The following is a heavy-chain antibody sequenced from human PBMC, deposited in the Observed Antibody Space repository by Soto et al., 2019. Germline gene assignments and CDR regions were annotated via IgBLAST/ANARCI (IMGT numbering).Heavy chain of an antibody. CDR1: GFTFSDFG. V-gene: IGHV3-30*18. Sequence: GGSLRLSCVASGFTFSDFGMHWVRQGPGKGLEWLAVISEDAETDFHADSVKGRFTVSRDNFKETLYLQMNSLTTDDSGVYFCAKAPFRRPYYFYGMDVWGQGTTVTVSS. CDR2: ISEDAETD. J-gene: IGHJ6*02. D-gene: IGHD3-10*01. CDR3: AKAPFRRPYYFYGMDV.